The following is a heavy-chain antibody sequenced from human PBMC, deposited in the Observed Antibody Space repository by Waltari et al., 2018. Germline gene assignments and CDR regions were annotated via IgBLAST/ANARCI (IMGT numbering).Heavy chain of an antibody. CDR3: ATYIGASVGTAAFDV. D-gene: IGHD1-1*01. J-gene: IGHJ3*01. CDR2: MSYTWAT. CDR1: GVSITSNRHY. V-gene: IGHV4-39*01. Sequence: QLQLQESGPGLVKPSETLSLTCSVSGVSITSNRHYWGWVRQPPGQGLEWIGTMSYTWATYQSPAPGSRVPGAREPSKNQLSLKLVSVTAADTAVYYCATYIGASVGTAAFDVWGQGTMVAVSS.